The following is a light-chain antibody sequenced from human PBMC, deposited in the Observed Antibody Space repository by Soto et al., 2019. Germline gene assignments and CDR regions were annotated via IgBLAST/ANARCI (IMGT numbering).Light chain of an antibody. J-gene: IGKJ5*01. V-gene: IGKV1-39*01. CDR3: QQSYSTPIT. CDR1: QSISGY. CDR2: AAS. Sequence: DLQIAQSPSSLSASXXDMGXITCLASQSISGYVNWDQQKPGKAPNXXSYAASSLQRGVPSRFSGSGAGTDFTLTINSLHPEDFATYYCQQSYSTPITFGQGTRLEI.